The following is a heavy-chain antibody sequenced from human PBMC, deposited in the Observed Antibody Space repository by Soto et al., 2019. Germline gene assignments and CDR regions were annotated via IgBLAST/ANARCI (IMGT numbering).Heavy chain of an antibody. CDR3: EADLAGRYNWLDP. V-gene: IGHV4-34*01. Sequence: SSETLSLTCAFYGGSFSGYYWSWIRQPPGKGLEWIGEINHSGSTNYNPSLKSRVTISVDTSKNQFSLKLSSVTAADTAVYYCEADLAGRYNWLDPWGQGTLVTVSS. CDR1: GGSFSGYY. J-gene: IGHJ5*02. D-gene: IGHD6-19*01. CDR2: INHSGST.